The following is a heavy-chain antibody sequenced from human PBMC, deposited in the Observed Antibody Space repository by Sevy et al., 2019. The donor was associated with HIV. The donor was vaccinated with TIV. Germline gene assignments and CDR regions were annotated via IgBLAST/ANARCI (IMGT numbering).Heavy chain of an antibody. Sequence: TLSLTCTVSGDSISGGYYWGWMRQSPGKGLEWIGSIYHSGNTYYNPSLKSRVTISVDTSKNQFSLKLSSVTAADTAVYYCARDRGGDYVTQLDPWGQGTLVTVSS. CDR2: IYHSGNT. J-gene: IGHJ5*02. CDR1: GDSISGGYY. CDR3: ARDRGGDYVTQLDP. D-gene: IGHD4-17*01. V-gene: IGHV4-38-2*02.